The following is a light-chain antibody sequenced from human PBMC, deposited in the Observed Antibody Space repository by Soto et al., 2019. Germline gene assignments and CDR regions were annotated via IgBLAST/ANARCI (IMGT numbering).Light chain of an antibody. CDR3: GTWDTGLRAYV. J-gene: IGLJ1*01. V-gene: IGLV1-51*01. Sequence: QAVVTQPPSVSAAPGQKVTISCSGSSSSSHIGHHSVSWYQHLPGTAPKLLIYDNGQRPSGIPARFSGSKSATSATLDITGLQTGDEADYYCGTWDTGLRAYVLGTGTKLTVL. CDR2: DNG. CDR1: SSSSHIGHHS.